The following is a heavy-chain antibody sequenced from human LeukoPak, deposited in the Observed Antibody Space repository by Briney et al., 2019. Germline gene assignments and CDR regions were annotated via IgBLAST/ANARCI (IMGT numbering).Heavy chain of an antibody. J-gene: IGHJ3*01. D-gene: IGHD3-22*01. CDR2: FSGGST. CDR1: GFTFTNYG. Sequence: GGSLRLSCVASGFTFTNYGMNWVRQTPGKGLEWVSGFSGGSTYYTDSVKGRFTISRDNSKNTLYLQMNSLRAEDTAVYYCANIDSSFWGQGTMVTVSS. CDR3: ANIDSSF. V-gene: IGHV3-23*01.